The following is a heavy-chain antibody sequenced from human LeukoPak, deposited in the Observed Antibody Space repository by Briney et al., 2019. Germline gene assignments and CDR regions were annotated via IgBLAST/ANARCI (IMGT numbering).Heavy chain of an antibody. J-gene: IGHJ6*02. Sequence: SETLSLTCTVSGGSISSSSYYWSWIRQPPGKGLEWIGEINHSGSTNYNPSLKGRVTISVDTSKNQFSLKLSSVTAADTAVYYCARRGLYYYYGMDVWGQGTTVTVSS. V-gene: IGHV4-39*07. D-gene: IGHD3/OR15-3a*01. CDR1: GGSISSSSYY. CDR2: INHSGST. CDR3: ARRGLYYYYGMDV.